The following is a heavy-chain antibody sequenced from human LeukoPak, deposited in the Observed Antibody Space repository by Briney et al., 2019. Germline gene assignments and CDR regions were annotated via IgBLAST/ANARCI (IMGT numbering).Heavy chain of an antibody. V-gene: IGHV3-30*18. CDR1: GFTFSSYG. Sequence: GGSLRLSCAASGFTFSSYGMHWVRQTPGKGLEWAAVISYDGSNKYYGDSVKGRFTISRDNSKNTLYLQMNSLRAEDTAVYYCAKDRGSYSTTADSWGQGTLVTVSS. CDR2: ISYDGSNK. D-gene: IGHD1-26*01. J-gene: IGHJ5*01. CDR3: AKDRGSYSTTADS.